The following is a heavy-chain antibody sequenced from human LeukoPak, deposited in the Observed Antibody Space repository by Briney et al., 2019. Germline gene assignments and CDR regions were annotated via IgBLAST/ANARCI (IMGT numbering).Heavy chain of an antibody. D-gene: IGHD3-3*01. CDR3: ARSRITIFGVVTAFDY. Sequence: GGSLRPSCAASGFTFSSYSMNWVRQAPGKGLEWVSSISSSSSYIYYADSVKGRFTISRDNAKNSLYLQMNSLRAEDTAVYYCARSRITIFGVVTAFDYWGQGTLVTVSS. CDR2: ISSSSSYI. J-gene: IGHJ4*02. CDR1: GFTFSSYS. V-gene: IGHV3-21*01.